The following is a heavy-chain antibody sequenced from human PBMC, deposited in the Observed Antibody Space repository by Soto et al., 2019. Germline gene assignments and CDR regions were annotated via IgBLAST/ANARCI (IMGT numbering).Heavy chain of an antibody. V-gene: IGHV4-31*03. J-gene: IGHJ6*02. CDR3: ARDRVPPMWRGMDV. CDR1: GGSISSGGYY. D-gene: IGHD2-21*01. CDR2: IYYSGST. Sequence: PSETLSLTCTVSGGSISSGGYYWSWIRQHPGKGLEWIGYIYYSGSTYYNPSLKSRVTISVDTSKNQFSLKLSSVTAADTAVYYCARDRVPPMWRGMDVWGQGTTVTVSS.